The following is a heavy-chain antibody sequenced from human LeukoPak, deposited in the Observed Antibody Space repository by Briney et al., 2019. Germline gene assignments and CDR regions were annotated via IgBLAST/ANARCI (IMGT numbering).Heavy chain of an antibody. J-gene: IGHJ4*02. Sequence: SETLSLTCTVSGGSISSYYWSWIRQPPGKGLEWIGYIYYSGSTNYNPSLKSRVTISVDTSKNQFSLKLSSVTAADTAVYYCARENNCGDDCSPWVDYWGQGTLVTVSS. CDR1: GGSISSYY. D-gene: IGHD2-21*02. V-gene: IGHV4-59*01. CDR2: IYYSGST. CDR3: ARENNCGDDCSPWVDY.